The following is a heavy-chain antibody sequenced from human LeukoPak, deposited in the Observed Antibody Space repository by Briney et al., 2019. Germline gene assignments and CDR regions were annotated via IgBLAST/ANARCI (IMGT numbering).Heavy chain of an antibody. CDR1: GDSVFSNSS. Sequence: SQTLSLTCAISGDSVFSNSSWNWIRQSPSRGLEWLGRTYYRSKWYKYYAVSVKSRITINPDTSKNQFSLQLNSVTPEDTAVYYCARGPSYFQHWGQGTLVTVSS. J-gene: IGHJ1*01. CDR2: TYYRSKWYK. V-gene: IGHV6-1*01. CDR3: ARGPSYFQH.